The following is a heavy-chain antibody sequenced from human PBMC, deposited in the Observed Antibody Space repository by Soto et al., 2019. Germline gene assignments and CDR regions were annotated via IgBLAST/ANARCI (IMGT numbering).Heavy chain of an antibody. J-gene: IGHJ4*02. CDR1: GGTFNNYG. Sequence: QVQLVQSGAEVKKPGSSVKVSCKASGGTFNNYGMGWVRQAPGQGLEWMGGIIPMIPRTNYAQKFQGRFTLTADASRSTAYMELRSLRSEDTAVYFCASCDYDVLPGYSYDDWGQGTLVTVSS. V-gene: IGHV1-69*01. CDR2: IIPMIPRT. CDR3: ASCDYDVLPGYSYDD. D-gene: IGHD3-9*01.